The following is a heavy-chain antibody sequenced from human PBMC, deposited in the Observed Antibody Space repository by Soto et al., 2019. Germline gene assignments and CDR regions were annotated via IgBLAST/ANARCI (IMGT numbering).Heavy chain of an antibody. V-gene: IGHV3-23*01. Sequence: EVQLLESGGGLVQPGGSLRLSCAASGFTFSSHAMNWVRQAPGKGLEWVSGISGSGRKTYYADSVKGRFTIFRDTSKNTVYQQMNSLRAEDTALYYCAKDVSVARVVIAVGSPAMDVWGQGTKVIVSS. CDR2: ISGSGRKT. D-gene: IGHD3-10*01. CDR1: GFTFSSHA. J-gene: IGHJ6*02. CDR3: AKDVSVARVVIAVGSPAMDV.